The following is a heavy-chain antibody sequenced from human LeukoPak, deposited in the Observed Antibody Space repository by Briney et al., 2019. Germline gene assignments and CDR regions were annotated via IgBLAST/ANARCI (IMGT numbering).Heavy chain of an antibody. CDR1: GFTLRSHS. CDR2: ISSSSSYS. J-gene: IGHJ6*03. Sequence: GGSLRLSCAASGFTLRSHSMNWVRQAPGKGLEWVSSISSSSSYSYNADSVRGRFIISRDNANNFLYLQMNSLRAEDTAVYYCARDISQHVYYMDVWGKGTTVTVSS. V-gene: IGHV3-21*04. D-gene: IGHD2-8*01. CDR3: ARDISQHVYYMDV.